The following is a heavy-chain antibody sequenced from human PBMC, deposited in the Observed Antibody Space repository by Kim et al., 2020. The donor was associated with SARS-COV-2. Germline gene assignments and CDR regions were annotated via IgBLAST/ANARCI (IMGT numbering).Heavy chain of an antibody. V-gene: IGHV5-51*01. Sequence: SPSFQGQVTISADKSISTAYLQWSSLKASDTAMYYCARPVVVAALDAFDIWGQGTMVTVSS. CDR3: ARPVVVAALDAFDI. J-gene: IGHJ3*02. D-gene: IGHD2-15*01.